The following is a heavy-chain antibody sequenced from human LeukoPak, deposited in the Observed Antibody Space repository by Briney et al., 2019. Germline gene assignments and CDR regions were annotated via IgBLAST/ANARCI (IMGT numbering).Heavy chain of an antibody. Sequence: GASVKVSCKVSGYTLTELSMHWVRQAPGKGLEWMGGFDPVDGETIYAQKFQGRVTMTEDTSTDTAYMELSSLRSEDTAVYYCATVGYGSGSYHGSGAYFDYWGQGTLVTVSS. J-gene: IGHJ4*02. CDR1: GYTLTELS. CDR3: ATVGYGSGSYHGSGAYFDY. V-gene: IGHV1-24*01. CDR2: FDPVDGET. D-gene: IGHD3-10*01.